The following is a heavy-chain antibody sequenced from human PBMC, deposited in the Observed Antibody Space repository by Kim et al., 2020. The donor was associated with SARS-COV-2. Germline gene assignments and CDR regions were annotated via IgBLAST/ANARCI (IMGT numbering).Heavy chain of an antibody. CDR1: GYSFTNNW. CDR3: ARHYCTSTSCEIDAFDI. J-gene: IGHJ3*02. Sequence: GESLKISCKGSGYSFTNNWIGWVRQMPGKGLEWIGIIYAGDSDTRYSPSFQGHVTISVDKSISTAFLQWSSLTASDTAMYYCARHYCTSTSCEIDAFDIWGQGTMVTVSS. D-gene: IGHD2-2*01. V-gene: IGHV5-51*01. CDR2: IYAGDSDT.